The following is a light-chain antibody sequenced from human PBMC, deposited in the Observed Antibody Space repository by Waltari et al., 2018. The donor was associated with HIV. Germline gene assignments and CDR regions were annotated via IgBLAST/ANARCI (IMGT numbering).Light chain of an antibody. J-gene: IGLJ2*01. CDR2: EVS. V-gene: IGLV2-14*01. Sequence: QSALTPPAPVSGSPGQSITIAFTGTSSDVGSHNYASWYQQHPGKAPKLMIYEVSNRPSGVSNRFSGSKSGNTASLTISGLQAEDEADYYCSSYTSSSTLFGGGTKLTVL. CDR3: SSYTSSSTL. CDR1: SSDVGSHNY.